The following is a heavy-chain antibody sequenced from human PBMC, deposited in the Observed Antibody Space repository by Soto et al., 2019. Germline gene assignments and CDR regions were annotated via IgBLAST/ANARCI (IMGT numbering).Heavy chain of an antibody. D-gene: IGHD3-9*01. CDR3: ARVNMNYDILTGPLDY. CDR1: GGSFSGYY. Sequence: PSETLSLTCAVYGGSFSGYYWSWIRQPPGKGLEWIGEINHSGSTNYNPSLKSRVTISVDTSKNQFSLKLSSVTAADTAVYYCARVNMNYDILTGPLDYWGQGTLVTVSS. J-gene: IGHJ4*02. V-gene: IGHV4-34*01. CDR2: INHSGST.